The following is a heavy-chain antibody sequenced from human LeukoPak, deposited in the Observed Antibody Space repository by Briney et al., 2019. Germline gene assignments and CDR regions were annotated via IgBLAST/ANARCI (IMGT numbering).Heavy chain of an antibody. CDR1: GDSISMHY. Sequence: SETLSLTCSVSGDSISMHYWSWIRQPPGKGLEWIGYIDHTGSTNYNPSLNSRVTISRDTSKNHFSLELSFVPAADTAVYFCARGRVSSSSWSSTYYYYFYMDVWGKGTTVTVSS. CDR2: IDHTGST. CDR3: ARGRVSSSSWSSTYYYYFYMDV. D-gene: IGHD6-13*01. V-gene: IGHV4-59*11. J-gene: IGHJ6*03.